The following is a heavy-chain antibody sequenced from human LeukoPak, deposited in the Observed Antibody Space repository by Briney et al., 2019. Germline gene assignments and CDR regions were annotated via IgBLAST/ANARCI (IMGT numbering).Heavy chain of an antibody. J-gene: IGHJ4*02. CDR2: IYYSGST. D-gene: IGHD6-13*01. V-gene: IGHV4-31*03. Sequence: PSETLSLTCTVSGGSISSGGYYWSWIRQHPGKGLEWIGYIYYSGSTYYNPSLKSRVTISVDTSKNQFSLKLSSVTAADTAVYYRATAKDSSSWTGTYFDYWGQGTLVTVSS. CDR1: GGSISSGGYY. CDR3: ATAKDSSSWTGTYFDY.